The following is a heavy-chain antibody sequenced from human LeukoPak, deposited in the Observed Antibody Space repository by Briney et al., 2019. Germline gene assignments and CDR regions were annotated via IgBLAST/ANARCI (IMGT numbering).Heavy chain of an antibody. CDR1: GGSISSYY. V-gene: IGHV4-59*01. CDR3: ARVQKSWSGYSYDY. CDR2: IYYSGST. D-gene: IGHD5-18*01. J-gene: IGHJ4*02. Sequence: SETLSLTCTVSGGSISSYYWSWIRQPPGKGLEWIGYIYYSGSTNYNPSLKSRVTISVDTSKNQFSLKLSSVTAADTAVYYCARVQKSWSGYSYDYWGQGTLVTVSS.